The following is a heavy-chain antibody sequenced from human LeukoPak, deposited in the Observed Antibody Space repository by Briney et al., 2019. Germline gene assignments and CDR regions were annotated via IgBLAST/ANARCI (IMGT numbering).Heavy chain of an antibody. D-gene: IGHD3-3*01. CDR1: GYTFTSYD. CDR2: MNPNSGNT. Sequence: ASVKVSCKASGYTFTSYDINWVRQATGQGLEWMGWMNPNSGNTGYAQKFQGRVTMTRNSSISTAYMELSSLRSEDTAVYYCARGHDDFWSGYYTDTRDYYYYYGMDVWGQGTTVTVSS. V-gene: IGHV1-8*01. J-gene: IGHJ6*02. CDR3: ARGHDDFWSGYYTDTRDYYYYYGMDV.